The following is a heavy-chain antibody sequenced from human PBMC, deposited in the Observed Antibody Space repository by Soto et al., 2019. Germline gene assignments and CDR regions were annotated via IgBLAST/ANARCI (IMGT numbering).Heavy chain of an antibody. D-gene: IGHD1-26*01. CDR3: ARDFAGRGPFDP. V-gene: IGHV4-59*01. J-gene: IGHJ5*02. CDR2: VYYTGTT. CDR1: GYTFPGYY. Sequence: SCKASGYTFPGYYMHWIRQSPGKGLEWIGFVYYTGTTKYNPSLKGRVTISVDTSNNEFSLKLTSVTTADTAFYFCARDFAGRGPFDPWGQGTLVTVSS.